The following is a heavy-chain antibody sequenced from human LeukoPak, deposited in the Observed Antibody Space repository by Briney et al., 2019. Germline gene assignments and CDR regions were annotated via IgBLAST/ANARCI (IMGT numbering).Heavy chain of an antibody. J-gene: IGHJ6*03. CDR2: ISSSSSYI. CDR3: ARVRYTCNELYYYYMDV. Sequence: GGSLRLSCAASGFTFSSYSMNWVRQARGKGLEWVSSISSSSSYIYYADSVKGRFTISRDNAKNSLYLQMNSLRAEDTAVYYCARVRYTCNELYYYYMDVWGKGATVTVSS. CDR1: GFTFSSYS. D-gene: IGHD1-20*01. V-gene: IGHV3-21*01.